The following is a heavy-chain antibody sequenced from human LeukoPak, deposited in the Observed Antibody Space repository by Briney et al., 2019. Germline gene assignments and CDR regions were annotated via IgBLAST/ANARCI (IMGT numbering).Heavy chain of an antibody. CDR1: GGSISSYY. CDR3: ARQSGSGSYGIDP. J-gene: IGHJ5*02. CDR2: IYYSGST. D-gene: IGHD3-10*01. V-gene: IGHV4-59*08. Sequence: SETLSLTCTVSGGSISSYYWSWIRQPPGKGLEWIEYIYYSGSTNYNPSLKSRVTISVDTSKNQFSLKLSSVTAADTAVYYCARQSGSGSYGIDPWGQGTLVTVSS.